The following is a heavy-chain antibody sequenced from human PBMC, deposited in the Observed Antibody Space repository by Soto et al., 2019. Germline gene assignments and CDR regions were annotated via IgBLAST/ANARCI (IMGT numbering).Heavy chain of an antibody. Sequence: SETLSLTCTVSGGSIISSRYYWVWIRQPPGKGLEWIGSIYYSGSTYYNPSLKSRVTISVDTSKNQFSLKLSSVTAADTAVYYCARHVTPAYGDYEVNYYYYGMDVWGQGTTVTVSS. CDR1: GGSIISSRYY. J-gene: IGHJ6*02. V-gene: IGHV4-39*01. CDR3: ARHVTPAYGDYEVNYYYYGMDV. CDR2: IYYSGST. D-gene: IGHD4-17*01.